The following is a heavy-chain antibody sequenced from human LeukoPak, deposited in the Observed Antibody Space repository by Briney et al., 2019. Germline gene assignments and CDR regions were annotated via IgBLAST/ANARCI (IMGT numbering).Heavy chain of an antibody. V-gene: IGHV4-34*01. D-gene: IGHD4-17*01. CDR1: GGSFSGYY. CDR2: INHSGST. CDR3: AKGDPSSLYGDYGDY. J-gene: IGHJ4*02. Sequence: PSETLSLTCAVYGGSFSGYYWSWIRQPPGKGLEWIGEINHSGSTNYNPSLKSRVTISVDTPKNQFSLKLSSVTAEDTAVYYCAKGDPSSLYGDYGDYWGQGTLVTVSS.